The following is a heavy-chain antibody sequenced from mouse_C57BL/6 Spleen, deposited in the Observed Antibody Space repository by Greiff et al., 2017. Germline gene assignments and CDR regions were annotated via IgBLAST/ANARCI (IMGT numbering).Heavy chain of an antibody. J-gene: IGHJ4*01. Sequence: QVQLQQPGAELVKPGASVKMSCKASGYTFTSYWITWVKQRPGQGLEWIGDIYPGSGSTNYNEKFKSKATLTVDTSSSTAYMQLSSLTSEDSAVYYCARGDGSSSDAMDYWGQGTSVTVSS. V-gene: IGHV1-55*01. CDR1: GYTFTSYW. CDR2: IYPGSGST. D-gene: IGHD1-1*01. CDR3: ARGDGSSSDAMDY.